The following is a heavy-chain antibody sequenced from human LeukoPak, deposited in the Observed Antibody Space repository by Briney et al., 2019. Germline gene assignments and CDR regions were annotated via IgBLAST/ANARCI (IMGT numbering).Heavy chain of an antibody. J-gene: IGHJ5*01. CDR2: IVKDGSEE. Sequence: PGGSLRLSCAASGFTFSNYWMTWVRQAPGKGLEWVAIIVKDGSEEHYVDSVKGRFTISRDNAKNSVYLQMNSMRAEDTAVYYCARHFWFRFDSWGQGTLVTVSS. V-gene: IGHV3-7*01. CDR1: GFTFSNYW. CDR3: ARHFWFRFDS. D-gene: IGHD3-3*02.